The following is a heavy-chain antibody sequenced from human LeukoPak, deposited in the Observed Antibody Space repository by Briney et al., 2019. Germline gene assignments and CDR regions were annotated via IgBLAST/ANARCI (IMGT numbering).Heavy chain of an antibody. J-gene: IGHJ4*02. CDR3: AKDGKDFGVVIKGLGHFDY. D-gene: IGHD3-3*01. V-gene: IGHV1-69*04. CDR2: IIPILGIA. Sequence: SVKVSCKASGYTFTSYGISWVRQAPGQGLEWMGRIIPILGIANYAQKFQGRVTITADKSTSTAYMELNSLRAEDTAVYYCAKDGKDFGVVIKGLGHFDYWGQGTLVTVSS. CDR1: GYTFTSYG.